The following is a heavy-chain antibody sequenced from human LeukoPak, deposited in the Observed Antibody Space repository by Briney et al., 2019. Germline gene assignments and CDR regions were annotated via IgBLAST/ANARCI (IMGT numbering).Heavy chain of an antibody. V-gene: IGHV3-48*02. Sequence: RGSLRLSCAASGVTFSSYHMNWVRQAPGKGLEWVSYISSSSGTIYYADSVKGRFTTSRDNAKNSLYLQMNNLRDEDTAVYYCARGGSSCFDSWGQGTLVTVSS. CDR1: GVTFSSYH. CDR3: ARGGSSCFDS. J-gene: IGHJ4*02. D-gene: IGHD6-13*01. CDR2: ISSSSGTI.